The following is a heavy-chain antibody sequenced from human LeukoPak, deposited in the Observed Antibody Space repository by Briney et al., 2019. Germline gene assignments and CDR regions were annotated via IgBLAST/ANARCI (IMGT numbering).Heavy chain of an antibody. CDR3: ARGGYYYGSGSRPGLLIDY. Sequence: SETLSLTCTVSGGPISSSNYYWGWIRQPPGKGLEWIGSIYYSGSTYYSPSLKSRVTISVDTSKNQFSLKLSSVTAADTAVYYCARGGYYYGSGSRPGLLIDYWGQGTLVTVSS. CDR2: IYYSGST. J-gene: IGHJ4*02. D-gene: IGHD3-10*01. V-gene: IGHV4-39*07. CDR1: GGPISSSNYY.